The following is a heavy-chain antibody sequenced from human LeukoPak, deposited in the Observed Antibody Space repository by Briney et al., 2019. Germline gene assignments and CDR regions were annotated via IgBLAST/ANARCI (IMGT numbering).Heavy chain of an antibody. CDR3: ARPDSSGRSGAFDI. D-gene: IGHD3-22*01. J-gene: IGHJ3*02. Sequence: ASVKVSCKAFGSTFTSYYMHGVQQAPGQGLEGMGIINPSGGSTSYAQKFQGRVTMTRDTSTSTVYMELSSLRSEDTAVYYRARPDSSGRSGAFDIWGQGTMVTVSS. CDR1: GSTFTSYY. CDR2: INPSGGST. V-gene: IGHV1-46*01.